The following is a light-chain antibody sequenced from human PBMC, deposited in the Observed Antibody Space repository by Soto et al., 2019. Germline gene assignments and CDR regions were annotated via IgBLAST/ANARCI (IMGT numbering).Light chain of an antibody. CDR2: DVI. V-gene: IGLV2-14*01. J-gene: IGLJ2*01. Sequence: QSALTQPASVSASPGQSITISCTGTSSDVGGFNYVSWYQQHPGKAPRLVIYDVINRPSGVSNRFSGSKSGNTASLTISGLQAEDEADYYCSSYTGTSTLLFGGGTQLTVL. CDR1: SSDVGGFNY. CDR3: SSYTGTSTLL.